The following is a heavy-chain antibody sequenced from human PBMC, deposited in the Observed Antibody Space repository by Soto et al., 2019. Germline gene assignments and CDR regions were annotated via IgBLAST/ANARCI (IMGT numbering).Heavy chain of an antibody. CDR1: GFTFTSSA. CDR2: IVVGSGNT. CDR3: AADGGLYCSGGSCYVAYYYYGMDV. D-gene: IGHD2-15*01. J-gene: IGHJ6*02. V-gene: IGHV1-58*01. Sequence: SVKVSCKASGFTFTSSAVQWVRQARGQRLEWIGWIVVGSGNTNYAQKFQERVTITRDMSTSTAYMELSSLRSEDTAVYYCAADGGLYCSGGSCYVAYYYYGMDVWGQGTTVTVSS.